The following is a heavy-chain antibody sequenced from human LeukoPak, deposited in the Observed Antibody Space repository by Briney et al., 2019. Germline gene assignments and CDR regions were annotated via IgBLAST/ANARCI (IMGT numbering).Heavy chain of an antibody. D-gene: IGHD5-18*01. V-gene: IGHV5-51*01. Sequence: GESLKISCKGSGYSFTSYWIGWVRQMPGKGLEWMGIIYPGDSDTRYSPSFQGQVTISADKSISTAYLQWSSLKASDTAMYYCPRPEFRGYCYGYSFDIWGQGTMVTASS. CDR2: IYPGDSDT. J-gene: IGHJ3*02. CDR1: GYSFTSYW. CDR3: PRPEFRGYCYGYSFDI.